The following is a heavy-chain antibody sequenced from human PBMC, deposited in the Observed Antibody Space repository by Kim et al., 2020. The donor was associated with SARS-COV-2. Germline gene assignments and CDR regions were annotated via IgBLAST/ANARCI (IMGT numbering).Heavy chain of an antibody. Sequence: GGSLRLSCAASGFTFSNAWMSWVRQAPGKGLEWVGRIKSKTDGGTTDYAAPVKGRFTISRDDSKNTLYLQMNSLKTEDTAVYYCTTDLAEDSSGYYLSDAFDIWGQETMVTVSS. J-gene: IGHJ3*02. CDR3: TTDLAEDSSGYYLSDAFDI. CDR1: GFTFSNAW. V-gene: IGHV3-15*01. CDR2: IKSKTDGGTT. D-gene: IGHD3-22*01.